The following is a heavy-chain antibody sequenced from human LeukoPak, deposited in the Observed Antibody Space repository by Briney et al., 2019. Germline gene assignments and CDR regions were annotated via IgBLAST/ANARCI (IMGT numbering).Heavy chain of an antibody. CDR2: IYHSGST. CDR1: GYSISSGYY. D-gene: IGHD6-6*01. V-gene: IGHV4-38-2*02. J-gene: IGHJ4*02. CDR3: ARAEQLVRN. Sequence: SETLSLTCTVSGYSISSGYYWGWIRQPPGKGLEWIGSIYHSGSTYYNPSLKSRVTISIDTSKNQFSLKLSSVTAADTAVYYCARAEQLVRNWGQGTLVTVSS.